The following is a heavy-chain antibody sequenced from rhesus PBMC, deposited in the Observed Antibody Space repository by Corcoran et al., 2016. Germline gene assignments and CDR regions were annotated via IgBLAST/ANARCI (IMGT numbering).Heavy chain of an antibody. Sequence: EVQLVESGGGLVQPGGSLRLSCTGSGCTFGSYYMYWVRQAPGKGLEWVSAINTGGGSTWYTDSVKGRFTISKENAKNTLYLQMDSLRAEDTAVYYCARDPGFWTGQFDYWGQGVLVTVSS. D-gene: IGHD3-3*01. CDR3: ARDPGFWTGQFDY. CDR2: INTGGGST. CDR1: GCTFGSYY. J-gene: IGHJ4*01. V-gene: IGHV3-8*01.